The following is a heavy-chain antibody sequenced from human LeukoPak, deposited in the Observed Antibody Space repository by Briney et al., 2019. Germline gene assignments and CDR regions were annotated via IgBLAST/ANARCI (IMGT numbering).Heavy chain of an antibody. Sequence: PGGSLRLSCAASGFTFSSYWMTWVRQAPGKGLEWVANIKQDGSEKYYVDSVKGRFTISRDNAKNSLYLQMNSLRAEDTAVYYCARDPGWVVAAKGDFDYRGQGTLVTVSS. CDR1: GFTFSSYW. CDR2: IKQDGSEK. J-gene: IGHJ4*02. D-gene: IGHD2-15*01. V-gene: IGHV3-7*01. CDR3: ARDPGWVVAAKGDFDY.